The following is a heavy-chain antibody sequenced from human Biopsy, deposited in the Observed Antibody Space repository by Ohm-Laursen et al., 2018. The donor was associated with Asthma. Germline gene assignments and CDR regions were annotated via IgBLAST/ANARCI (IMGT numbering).Heavy chain of an antibody. CDR2: IYRGGTS. V-gene: IGHV3-53*01. D-gene: IGHD3-22*01. J-gene: IGHJ4*02. CDR1: GFAVSSDH. CDR3: ARGDSSNWSHYYFDY. Sequence: SLRLSCAASGFAVSSDHMFWVRQAPGKGLEWVSVIYRGGTSRTADSVRGRFTISKDYSKNTLYLQMHSLRAEDTAVYYCARGDSSNWSHYYFDYWGQGTLVTVSS.